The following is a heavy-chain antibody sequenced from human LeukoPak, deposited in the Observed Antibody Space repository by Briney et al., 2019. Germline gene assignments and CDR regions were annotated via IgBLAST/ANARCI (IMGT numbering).Heavy chain of an antibody. CDR2: IYHIGST. V-gene: IGHV4-38-2*01. Sequence: SETPSLTCGVSGYSISRGYYWAWIRQPPGKGLEWIGTIYHIGSTYYTPSLGSRVTISADTSKNEFSLNLKSVTAADTAVYYCARAGWIITSGIDYWGQGALVTVSS. D-gene: IGHD3-10*01. CDR1: GYSISRGYY. J-gene: IGHJ4*02. CDR3: ARAGWIITSGIDY.